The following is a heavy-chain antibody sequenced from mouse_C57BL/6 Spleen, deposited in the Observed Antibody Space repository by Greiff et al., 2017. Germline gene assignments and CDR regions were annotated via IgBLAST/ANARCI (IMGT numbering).Heavy chain of an antibody. CDR3: TRDREGDYYGSFFAD. CDR2: ISSGGDYI. CDR1: GFTFSSYA. V-gene: IGHV5-9-1*02. Sequence: EVKLVESGEGLVKPGGSLKLSCAASGFTFSSYAMSWVRQTPEKRLEWVAYISSGGDYIYYADTVKGRFTISRDNARNTLYLQMSSLKSEDTAMYYCTRDREGDYYGSFFADWGQGTLVTVSA. D-gene: IGHD1-1*01. J-gene: IGHJ3*01.